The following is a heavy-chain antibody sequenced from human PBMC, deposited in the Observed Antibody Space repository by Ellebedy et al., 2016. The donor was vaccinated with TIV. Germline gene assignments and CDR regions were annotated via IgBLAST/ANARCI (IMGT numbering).Heavy chain of an antibody. CDR3: AKATGYYDSSGLSYFDY. J-gene: IGHJ4*02. D-gene: IGHD3-22*01. Sequence: GESLKISCAASGFTFSSYAMSWVRQAPGKGLGWVSAISAGGGSTYYADSVKGRFTISRDNSKNTLYLQMNSLRAEDTAVYYCAKATGYYDSSGLSYFDYWGQGTLVTVSS. CDR1: GFTFSSYA. V-gene: IGHV3-23*01. CDR2: ISAGGGST.